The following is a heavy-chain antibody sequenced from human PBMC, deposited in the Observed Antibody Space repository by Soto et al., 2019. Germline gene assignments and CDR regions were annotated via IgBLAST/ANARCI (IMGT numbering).Heavy chain of an antibody. V-gene: IGHV4-30-2*01. CDR3: ARVPDR. J-gene: IGHJ5*02. CDR1: GGSISSGGYS. D-gene: IGHD2-2*01. Sequence: SETLSLTCAVSGGSISSGGYSWSWIRQPPGKGLEWIGYIYHSGSTYYNPSLKSRVTISVDRSKNQFSMKLSSVTAADTAVYYCARVPDRWGQGTLVTVSS. CDR2: IYHSGST.